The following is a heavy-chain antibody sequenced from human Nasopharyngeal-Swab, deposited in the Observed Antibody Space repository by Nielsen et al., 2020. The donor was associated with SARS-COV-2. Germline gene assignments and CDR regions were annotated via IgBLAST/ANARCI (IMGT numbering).Heavy chain of an antibody. V-gene: IGHV4-39*07. D-gene: IGHD6-19*01. Sequence: SETLSLTCTVSGGSISSSSYYWGWLRQPPGKGLEWIGSIYYSGSTYYNPSLKSRVTISVDTSKNQFSLKLSSVTAADTAVYYCARGYSSGWYPFDYWGQGTLVTVSS. CDR3: ARGYSSGWYPFDY. CDR1: GGSISSSSYY. J-gene: IGHJ4*02. CDR2: IYYSGST.